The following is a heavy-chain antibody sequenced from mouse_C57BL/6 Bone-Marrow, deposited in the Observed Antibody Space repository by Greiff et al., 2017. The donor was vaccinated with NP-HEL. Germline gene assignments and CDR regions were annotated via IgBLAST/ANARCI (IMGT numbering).Heavy chain of an antibody. CDR1: GFTFSSYG. CDR2: ISSGGSYT. V-gene: IGHV5-6*01. CDR3: ARQSSIFGGY. J-gene: IGHJ2*01. Sequence: EVKLVESGGDLVKPGASLKLSCAASGFTFSSYGMSWVRQTPDKRLEWVATISSGGSYTYYPDSVKGRFTISRDNAKNTLYLQMSSLKSEDTAMYYCARQSSIFGGYWGQGTTLTVSS.